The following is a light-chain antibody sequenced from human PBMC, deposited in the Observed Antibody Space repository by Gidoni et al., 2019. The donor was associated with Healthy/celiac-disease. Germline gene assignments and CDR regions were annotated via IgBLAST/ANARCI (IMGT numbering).Light chain of an antibody. Sequence: AIQLTQSPSSLSASVGDRVTITCRASQGISSALAWYQQKPGKAPKLLIYDASSLESGVPSRFSGSGSGTDFTLTISSLQPEDFATYYCQQFNSLTWTFGQXTKVEIK. CDR3: QQFNSLTWT. J-gene: IGKJ1*01. CDR2: DAS. CDR1: QGISSA. V-gene: IGKV1-13*02.